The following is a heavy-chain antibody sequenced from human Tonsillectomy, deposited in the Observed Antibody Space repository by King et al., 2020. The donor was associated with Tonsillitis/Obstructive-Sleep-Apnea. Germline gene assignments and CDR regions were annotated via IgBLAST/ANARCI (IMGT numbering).Heavy chain of an antibody. J-gene: IGHJ4*02. D-gene: IGHD3-3*02. CDR2: ISYDGSNK. CDR3: AKDLIRGLAPRAYYFDY. V-gene: IGHV3-30*18. CDR1: GFTFSSYG. Sequence: VQLVESGGGVVQPGRSLRLSCAASGFTFSSYGMHWVRQAPGKGLEWVVVISYDGSNKYYADSVKGRFTISRDNSKNTLYLQMNSLRAEDTAVYYCAKDLIRGLAPRAYYFDYWGQGTLVTVSS.